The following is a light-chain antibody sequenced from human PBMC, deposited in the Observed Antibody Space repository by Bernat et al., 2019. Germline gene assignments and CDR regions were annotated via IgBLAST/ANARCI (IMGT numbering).Light chain of an antibody. CDR2: NNN. J-gene: IGLJ1*01. V-gene: IGLV1-44*01. CDR3: SAWDDSLTSHV. Sequence: QPVLTQPPSASRTPGQRVTISCSGRSSNIGSNTVNWYQQLPGTAPKLLMYNNNQRPSGVPDRFSGSKSGTSASLAISGLQSEDEADYYCSAWDDSLTSHVFGTGTKVTVL. CDR1: SSNIGSNT.